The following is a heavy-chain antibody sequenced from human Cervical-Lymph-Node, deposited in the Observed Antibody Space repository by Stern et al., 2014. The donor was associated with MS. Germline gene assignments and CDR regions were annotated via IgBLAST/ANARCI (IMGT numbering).Heavy chain of an antibody. CDR3: ARGDDILTGYFKFDS. CDR2: VYASGTT. Sequence: QVQLQESGPGLVRPSQTLSLTCTVSGGSVNTDNFYWNWIRQPAGKGLEWIGRVYASGTTHFHPSLKSRVAISVDTSKNQFSLKLYSVTAADAAVYYCARGDDILTGYFKFDSWGQGTRVTVSS. V-gene: IGHV4-61*02. CDR1: GGSVNTDNFY. D-gene: IGHD3-9*01. J-gene: IGHJ5*01.